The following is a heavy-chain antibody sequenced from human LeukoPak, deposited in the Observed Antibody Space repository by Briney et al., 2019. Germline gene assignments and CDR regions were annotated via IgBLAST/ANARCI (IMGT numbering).Heavy chain of an antibody. D-gene: IGHD6-19*01. CDR3: VRENSGWYRSALGRETAYYYYYYMDV. CDR2: IKQDGSER. Sequence: GGSLRLSCAASGFTFSSYWMSWVRQAPGKGLEWVANIKQDGSERYYVESVKGRFTISRDNAKNSLYLQMNSLRAEDTAVYYCVRENSGWYRSALGRETAYYYYYYMDVWGKGTTVTVS. J-gene: IGHJ6*03. V-gene: IGHV3-7*01. CDR1: GFTFSSYW.